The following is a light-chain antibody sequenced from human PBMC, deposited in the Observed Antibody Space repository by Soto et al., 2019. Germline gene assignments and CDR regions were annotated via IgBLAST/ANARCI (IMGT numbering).Light chain of an antibody. CDR2: KAS. Sequence: DIPMTQSPSTLSASVGDRVTITCRASQSISSWLAWYQQKPGKAPKLLIYKASSLEIGVPSRFSGSGSGTEFTLTISSLQPDDYATYYCQQYNSYSPWTFGQGTKVEIK. CDR1: QSISSW. J-gene: IGKJ1*01. V-gene: IGKV1-5*03. CDR3: QQYNSYSPWT.